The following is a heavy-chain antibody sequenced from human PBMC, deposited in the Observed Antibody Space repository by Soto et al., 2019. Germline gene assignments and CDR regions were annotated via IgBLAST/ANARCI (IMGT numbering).Heavy chain of an antibody. CDR2: ISGSGGTT. CDR1: GFTFHSYA. V-gene: IGHV3-23*01. D-gene: IGHD6-19*01. J-gene: IGHJ2*01. Sequence: EVQLLESGGGLVQPGGSLRLSCAASGFTFHSYAMSWVRQAPGKGLECVSTISGSGGTTYYADSVKSRVTISRDNSKNTLDLQMTSLRAEDTAVYYCATVSGGSSGWTNWYFDLCGSGTLVTVSS. CDR3: ATVSGGSSGWTNWYFDL.